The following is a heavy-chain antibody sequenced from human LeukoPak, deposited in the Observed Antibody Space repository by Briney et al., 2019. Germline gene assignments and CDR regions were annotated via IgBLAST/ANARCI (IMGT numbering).Heavy chain of an antibody. D-gene: IGHD3-10*01. CDR1: GFTFSSYA. J-gene: IGHJ4*02. V-gene: IGHV3-23*01. CDR2: ISGSGGST. CDR3: AKPYPSITMVRGALDY. Sequence: PGGSLRLSCAASGFTFSSYAMSWVRQAPGKGLEWVSAISGSGGSTYYADSVKGRFTISRDNSKNTLYLQMNSLRAEDTAVYYCAKPYPSITMVRGALDYWGQGTLVTVSS.